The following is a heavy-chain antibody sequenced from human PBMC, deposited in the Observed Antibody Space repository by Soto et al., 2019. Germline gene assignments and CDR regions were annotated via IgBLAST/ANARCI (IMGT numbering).Heavy chain of an antibody. J-gene: IGHJ5*02. CDR2: IYYSGST. CDR3: ARDRRGYCSSTSCYGGGFDP. D-gene: IGHD2-2*01. V-gene: IGHV4-31*03. Sequence: SETLSLTCTVSGGSISSGGYYWSWIRQHPGKGLEWIGYIYYSGSTYYNPSLKSRVTISVDTSKNQFSLKLSSVTAADTAVYYCARDRRGYCSSTSCYGGGFDPWGQGTLVTVSS. CDR1: GGSISSGGYY.